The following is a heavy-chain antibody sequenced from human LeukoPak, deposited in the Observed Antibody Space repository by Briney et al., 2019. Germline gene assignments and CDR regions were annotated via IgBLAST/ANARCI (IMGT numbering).Heavy chain of an antibody. Sequence: SGTLSLTCAVSGGSILTTNWWRWVRQPPGKGLEWIGEVHLSGASNYNPSLKSRVSMSIDNSKNQLSLKLTSVTAADTAIYYCARESGAFCPFGFWGQGTLVTVSS. D-gene: IGHD1-26*01. J-gene: IGHJ4*02. CDR2: VHLSGAS. CDR1: GGSILTTNW. CDR3: ARESGAFCPFGF. V-gene: IGHV4-4*02.